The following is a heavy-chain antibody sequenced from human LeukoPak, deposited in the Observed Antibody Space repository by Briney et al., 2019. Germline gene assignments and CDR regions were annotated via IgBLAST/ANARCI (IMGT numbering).Heavy chain of an antibody. V-gene: IGHV3-11*04. D-gene: IGHD2-15*01. CDR2: ISPNSDNI. Sequence: GGSLRLSCAATGFSFRDRYMSWIRQAPGKGMEWVAYISPNSDNIHYADSVKGRFTISRDNAKNSLFLQVNSLRAEDTAVYYCARFRAALDYWGQGTLVTVSS. CDR3: ARFRAALDY. CDR1: GFSFRDRY. J-gene: IGHJ4*02.